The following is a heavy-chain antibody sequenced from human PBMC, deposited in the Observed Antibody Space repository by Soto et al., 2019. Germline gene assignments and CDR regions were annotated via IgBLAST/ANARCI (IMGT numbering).Heavy chain of an antibody. J-gene: IGHJ4*02. D-gene: IGHD5-12*01. Sequence: SGGSLRLSCAASGFTFSSYEMNWVRQAPGKGLEWVSYISSSGSTIYYADSVKGRFTISRDNAKNSLYLQMNSLRAEDTAVYYCASVRGYAFDYWGQGTLVTVSS. CDR1: GFTFSSYE. CDR2: ISSSGSTI. CDR3: ASVRGYAFDY. V-gene: IGHV3-48*03.